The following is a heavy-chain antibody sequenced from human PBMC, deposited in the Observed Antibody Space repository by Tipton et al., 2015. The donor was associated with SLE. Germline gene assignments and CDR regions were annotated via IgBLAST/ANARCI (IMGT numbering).Heavy chain of an antibody. CDR3: AGTPWLVRFEY. Sequence: TLSLTCTVSGASVSSHYWNWIRQTPGKGLEWIGSIYYSVATHYNPSLKSRVTISADTAKNQFSLRLTARTAADTAVYYCAGTPWLVRFEYWGQGTLVNVSP. CDR1: GASVSSHY. V-gene: IGHV4-59*05. J-gene: IGHJ4*02. CDR2: IYYSVAT. D-gene: IGHD6-19*01.